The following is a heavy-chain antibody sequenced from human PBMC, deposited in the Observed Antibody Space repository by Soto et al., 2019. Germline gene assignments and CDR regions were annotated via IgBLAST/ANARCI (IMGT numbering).Heavy chain of an antibody. D-gene: IGHD3-10*01. J-gene: IGHJ6*03. V-gene: IGHV3-23*01. CDR2: ISGSGGST. Sequence: GGSLRLSCAASGFTFSSYAMSWVRQAPGKGLEWVSAISGSGGSTYYADSVKGRFTISRDNSKNTLYLQMNSLRAEDTAVYYCAKAFGLYYYHYMDVWGKGTAVTAP. CDR1: GFTFSSYA. CDR3: AKAFGLYYYHYMDV.